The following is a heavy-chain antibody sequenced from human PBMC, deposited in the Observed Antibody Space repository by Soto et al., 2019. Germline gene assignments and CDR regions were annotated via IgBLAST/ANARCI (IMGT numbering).Heavy chain of an antibody. CDR3: AHGRRYYHTIGYYYADLDY. J-gene: IGHJ4*02. D-gene: IGHD3-22*01. Sequence: QITLKESGPALVKPTQTLTLTCTFSGFSFRTSGVAVGWVRQPPGKALEWVALIYWNDDKRYGPSLKSRLTINKDTSRNQVVLTMTNMDPVDTATYYCAHGRRYYHTIGYYYADLDYWGRGTLVTVSS. V-gene: IGHV2-5*01. CDR1: GFSFRTSGVA. CDR2: IYWNDDK.